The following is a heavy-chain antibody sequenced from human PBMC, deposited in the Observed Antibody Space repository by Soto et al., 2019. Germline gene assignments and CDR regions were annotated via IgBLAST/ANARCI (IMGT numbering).Heavy chain of an antibody. V-gene: IGHV4-59*08. J-gene: IGHJ4*02. D-gene: IGHD6-19*01. Sequence: SETLSLTCTVSGGSLSSYYWSWIRQPPGKGLEWIGYIYYSGSTNYNPSLKSRVTISVDTSKNQFSLKLSSVTAADTAVYYCAVDLGFSSGWYSIDYWGQGTLVTVSS. CDR1: GGSLSSYY. CDR2: IYYSGST. CDR3: AVDLGFSSGWYSIDY.